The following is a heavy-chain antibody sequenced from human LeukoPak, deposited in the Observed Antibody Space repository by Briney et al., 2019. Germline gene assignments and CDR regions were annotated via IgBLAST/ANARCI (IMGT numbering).Heavy chain of an antibody. Sequence: SETLSLTCTVSGGSISSGDYYWSWIRQPPGKGLEWIRYIYYSGSTYYNPSLKSRVTISVDTSKNQFSLKLSSVTAADTAVYYCARVDLIVVVPAAPHDAFDIWGQGTMVTVSS. CDR3: ARVDLIVVVPAAPHDAFDI. CDR2: IYYSGST. D-gene: IGHD2-2*01. V-gene: IGHV4-30-4*08. CDR1: GGSISSGDYY. J-gene: IGHJ3*02.